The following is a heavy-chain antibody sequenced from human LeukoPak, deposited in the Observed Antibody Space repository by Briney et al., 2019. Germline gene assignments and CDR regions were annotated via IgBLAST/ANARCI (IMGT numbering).Heavy chain of an antibody. D-gene: IGHD2-2*01. CDR1: GYTITTYY. J-gene: IGHJ4*02. CDR3: ARGGKPAAAPQAHSDY. CDR2: INPSAGST. Sequence: ASVKVPCKASGYTITTYYIHWVRQAPGQGLEWMGIINPSAGSTSYAQKFQGRITMTRDTSTTTAYMELSSLRSEDTAVYYCARGGKPAAAPQAHSDYWGQGTLVTVSS. V-gene: IGHV1-46*01.